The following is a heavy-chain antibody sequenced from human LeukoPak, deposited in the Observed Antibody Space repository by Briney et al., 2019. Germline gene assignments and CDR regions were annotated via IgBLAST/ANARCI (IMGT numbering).Heavy chain of an antibody. D-gene: IGHD1-14*01. CDR3: ARDQITSSGYYMDV. CDR1: GGSISSHY. Sequence: SETLSLTCTVSGGSISSHYWSWIRQSPTKGLEWIGYIHYSGIINYNPSLKSRVTMSVDTSKNKFSLRLSSVTAADTAVYCCARDQITSSGYYMDVWGKGTTVTVSS. V-gene: IGHV4-59*11. J-gene: IGHJ6*03. CDR2: IHYSGII.